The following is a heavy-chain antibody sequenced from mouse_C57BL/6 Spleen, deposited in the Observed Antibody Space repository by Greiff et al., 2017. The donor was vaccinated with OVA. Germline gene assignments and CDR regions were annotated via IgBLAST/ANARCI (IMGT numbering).Heavy chain of an antibody. D-gene: IGHD1-1*01. Sequence: EVKLVESGEGLVKPGGSLKLSCAASGFTFSSYAMSWVRQTPEKRLEWVAYISSGGDYIYYADTVKGRFTISRDNARNTLYLQMSSLKSEDTARYYCTRGGYGSRANYFDYWGQGTTLTVSS. CDR2: ISSGGDYI. V-gene: IGHV5-9-1*02. CDR1: GFTFSSYA. J-gene: IGHJ2*01. CDR3: TRGGYGSRANYFDY.